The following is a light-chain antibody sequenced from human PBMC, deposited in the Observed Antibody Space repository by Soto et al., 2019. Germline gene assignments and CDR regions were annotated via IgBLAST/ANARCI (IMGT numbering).Light chain of an antibody. CDR1: SSDFGGYNY. J-gene: IGLJ3*02. Sequence: QSALTQPASVSGSPGQSITISCTGTSSDFGGYNYVSWYQQHPGKAPKLMIYDVSNRPSGVSNRFSGSKSGNTASLTISGLQAEDEAVYYCSSYTSSSTRVFGGGTKLTVL. CDR2: DVS. CDR3: SSYTSSSTRV. V-gene: IGLV2-14*01.